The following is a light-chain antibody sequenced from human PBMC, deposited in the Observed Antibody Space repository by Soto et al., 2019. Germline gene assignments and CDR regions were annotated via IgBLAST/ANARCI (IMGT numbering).Light chain of an antibody. V-gene: IGKV1-5*03. Sequence: DIQMTQSPSTLSASVGDRVTITCRASQSISSWLAWYQQKPGKAPKLLIYKASSLESGVPSRFSGRGPGTEFTLTVSCLQPDDCATYYCQQHDPYSRTFGQGTKVEVK. J-gene: IGKJ1*01. CDR3: QQHDPYSRT. CDR2: KAS. CDR1: QSISSW.